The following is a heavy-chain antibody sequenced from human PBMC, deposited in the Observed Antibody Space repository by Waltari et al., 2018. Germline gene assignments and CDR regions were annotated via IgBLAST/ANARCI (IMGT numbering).Heavy chain of an antibody. CDR1: GGSISSPY. CDR2: IYYSGST. V-gene: IGHV4-59*11. D-gene: IGHD2-8*02. Sequence: QVQLQESGPGLVKPSETLSLTCTVSGGSISSPYWSWIRQPPGKGLEWIGYIYYSGSTNYNPSLKSRVTISVDTSKNQFSLKLSSVTAADTAVYYCARVDSFSTGLFDLWGRGTLVTVSS. CDR3: ARVDSFSTGLFDL. J-gene: IGHJ2*01.